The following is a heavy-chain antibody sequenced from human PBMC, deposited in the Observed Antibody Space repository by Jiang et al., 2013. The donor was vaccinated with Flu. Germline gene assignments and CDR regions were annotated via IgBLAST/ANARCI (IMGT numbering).Heavy chain of an antibody. CDR2: TFYRSNWFH. J-gene: IGHJ6*02. Sequence: SQTLSLTCAISGDSVSSNSAAWHWFRQSPSRGLEWLARTFYRSNWFHDYAVSVRSRITINPDTSKNQFSLQLDSVTPDDTAAYYCARGPPAYHYFGMDVWGQGTTVTVS. V-gene: IGHV6-1*01. CDR3: ARGPPAYHYFGMDV. CDR1: GDSVSSNSAA.